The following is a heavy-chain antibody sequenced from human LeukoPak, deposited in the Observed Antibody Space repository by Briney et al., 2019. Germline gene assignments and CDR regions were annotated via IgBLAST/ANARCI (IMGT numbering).Heavy chain of an antibody. CDR2: IYYSGTT. CDR3: AKGAGGFSYYNWFDP. CDR1: GGSISSSPYY. Sequence: SETLSLTCTVSGGSISSSPYYWGWIRQPPWKGLEWIGSIYYSGTTHYNPSLESRVTISVDTSKNQFSLKPASVTAADTAIYYCAKGAGGFSYYNWFDPWGQGTLVTVSS. J-gene: IGHJ5*02. V-gene: IGHV4-39*07. D-gene: IGHD5-18*01.